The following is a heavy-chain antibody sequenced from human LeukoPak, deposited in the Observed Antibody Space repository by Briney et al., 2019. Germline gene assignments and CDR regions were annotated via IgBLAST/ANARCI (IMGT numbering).Heavy chain of an antibody. Sequence: ASVKVPCKASGYTFTTYVISWVRQATGQGLEWMGWMNPNSGNTGYAPKFQGRVTMTRNTSIFTAYMELSSLRSEDTAVYYCAIEYYYDTSDYWGAAFDIWGQGTMVTVSS. CDR2: MNPNSGNT. J-gene: IGHJ3*02. CDR1: GYTFTTYV. V-gene: IGHV1-8*01. CDR3: AIEYYYDTSDYWGAAFDI. D-gene: IGHD3-22*01.